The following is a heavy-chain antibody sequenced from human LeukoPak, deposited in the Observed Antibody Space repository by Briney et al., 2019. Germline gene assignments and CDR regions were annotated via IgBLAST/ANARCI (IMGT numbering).Heavy chain of an antibody. CDR3: AKLIYGSGSYPTDAFDI. V-gene: IGHV3-23*01. CDR1: GFTFSSYA. D-gene: IGHD3-10*01. Sequence: GGSLRLSCAASGFTFSSYAMSWVRQAPGKGLEWVSAISGSGGSTYYADSVKGRFAISRDNSKNTLYLQMNSLRAEDTAVYYCAKLIYGSGSYPTDAFDIWGQGTMVTVSS. J-gene: IGHJ3*02. CDR2: ISGSGGST.